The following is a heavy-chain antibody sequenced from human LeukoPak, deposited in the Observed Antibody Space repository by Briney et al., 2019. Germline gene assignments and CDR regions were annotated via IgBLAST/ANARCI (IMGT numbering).Heavy chain of an antibody. CDR3: ARQGIVVVVAAQFDY. CDR1: GGSISSSSYY. CDR2: IYYSGST. V-gene: IGHV4-39*01. J-gene: IGHJ4*02. Sequence: SETLSLTCTVSGGSISSSSYYCGWIRQPPGKGLEWIGSIYYSGSTYYNPSLKSRVTISVDTSKNQFSLKLSSVTAADTAVYYCARQGIVVVVAAQFDYWGQGTLVTVSS. D-gene: IGHD2-15*01.